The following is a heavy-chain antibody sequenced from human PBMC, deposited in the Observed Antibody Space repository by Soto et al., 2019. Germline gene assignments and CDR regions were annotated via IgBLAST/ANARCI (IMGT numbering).Heavy chain of an antibody. J-gene: IGHJ4*02. Sequence: QLQLQESGPGLVKPSETLSLTCTVSGGSISSSSYYWGWIRQPPGKGLEWIGSIYYSGSTYYNPSLQSRVTISVDTSKNQFSLTLSSVTAADTAVYYCARRGYYYDSSGYPSVWYWGQGTLVTVSS. CDR3: ARRGYYYDSSGYPSVWY. CDR1: GGSISSSSYY. CDR2: IYYSGST. D-gene: IGHD3-22*01. V-gene: IGHV4-39*01.